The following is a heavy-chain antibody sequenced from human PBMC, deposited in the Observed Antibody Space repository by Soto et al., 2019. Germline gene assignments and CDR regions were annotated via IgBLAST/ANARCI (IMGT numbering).Heavy chain of an antibody. CDR1: GYTFTDYY. J-gene: IGHJ5*02. CDR2: INPNSGGT. D-gene: IGHD5-12*01. Sequence: QVQLVQSGAEVKKPGASVKVSCKASGYTFTDYYMHWVRQAPGQGLEWMGWINPNSGGTYHAQNFQGRVTMTRDTSTTTAYMELASLRSDDTAVYYCARGGGRGYNELDPWGHGTLVIVSS. V-gene: IGHV1-2*02. CDR3: ARGGGRGYNELDP.